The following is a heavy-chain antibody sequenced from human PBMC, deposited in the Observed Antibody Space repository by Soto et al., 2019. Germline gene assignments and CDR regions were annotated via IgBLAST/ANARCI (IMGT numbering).Heavy chain of an antibody. J-gene: IGHJ4*02. CDR3: ARHPGYYNILTGYTTYYFDY. Sequence: QVQLQESGPGLVKPSETLSLTCTVSGGSIGTYYWSWIRQPPGKGLEWIGYIYYRGITDYNPALKSRVTISLDTPHNEFSLQLSSVTAADTAVYYCARHPGYYNILTGYTTYYFDYWGQGILVTVSS. D-gene: IGHD3-9*01. V-gene: IGHV4-59*08. CDR2: IYYRGIT. CDR1: GGSIGTYY.